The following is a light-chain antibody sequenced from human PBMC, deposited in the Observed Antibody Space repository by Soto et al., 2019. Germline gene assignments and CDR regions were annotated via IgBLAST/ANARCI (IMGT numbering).Light chain of an antibody. Sequence: QSVLTQPASVAGAAGQRVTISCTGSSSNIGAGYDVHWYQQLPGTAPKLLIYGNSNRPSGVPDRCSDSKSGTSASLAITGLQAEDEADYYCLSYDSRLSGSVFGGGTELTVL. CDR1: SSNIGAGYD. V-gene: IGLV1-40*01. J-gene: IGLJ3*02. CDR2: GNS. CDR3: LSYDSRLSGSV.